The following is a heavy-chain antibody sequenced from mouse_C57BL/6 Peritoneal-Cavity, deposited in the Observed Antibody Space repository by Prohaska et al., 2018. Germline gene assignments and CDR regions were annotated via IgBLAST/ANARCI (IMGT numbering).Heavy chain of an antibody. J-gene: IGHJ3*01. Sequence: EVKLEESGGGLVHPGGSMKLSCVASGFTFSNYWMNWVRQFPEKVCECVAQIKLKSDNYATNYAESVKGRFTITRDDSKSSVYQQMNNLSAEDTGIYYCTGWFAYWGQGTLGNGSA. CDR2: IKLKSDNYAT. CDR3: TGWFAY. CDR1: GFTFSNYW. V-gene: IGHV6-3*01.